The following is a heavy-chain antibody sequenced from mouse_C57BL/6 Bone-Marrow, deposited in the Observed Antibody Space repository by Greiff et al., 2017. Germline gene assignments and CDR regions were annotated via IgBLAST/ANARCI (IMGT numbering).Heavy chain of an antibody. CDR3: ARQAIYDGYYVVDY. D-gene: IGHD2-3*01. Sequence: EVHLVESGGGLVKPGGSLKLSCAASGFTFSSYAMSWVRQTPEKRLEWVATISDGGSYTYYPDNVKGRFTISRDNAKNNLYLQMSHLKSEDTAMYYCARQAIYDGYYVVDYWGQGTTLTGSS. CDR2: ISDGGSYT. V-gene: IGHV5-4*01. CDR1: GFTFSSYA. J-gene: IGHJ2*01.